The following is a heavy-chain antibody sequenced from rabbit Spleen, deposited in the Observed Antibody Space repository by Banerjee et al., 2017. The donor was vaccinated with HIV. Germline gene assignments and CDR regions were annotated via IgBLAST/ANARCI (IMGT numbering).Heavy chain of an antibody. V-gene: IGHV1S45*01. J-gene: IGHJ4*01. D-gene: IGHD1-1*01. CDR2: INAATGKP. CDR1: GFSFSDRDV. CDR3: ARDLVGVIGWNFYL. Sequence: QEQLVEFGGGLVQPEGSLTLTCTASGFSFSDRDVMCWVRQAPGKGLEWIACINAATGKPVYATWAKGRFTISRTSSTTVTLRMTSLTAADRATYFCARDLVGVIGWNFYLWGPGTLVTVS.